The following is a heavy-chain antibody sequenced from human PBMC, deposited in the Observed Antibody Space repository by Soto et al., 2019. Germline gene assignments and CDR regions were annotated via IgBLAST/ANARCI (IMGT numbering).Heavy chain of an antibody. V-gene: IGHV3-30*18. CDR2: ISHDGINK. CDR1: GFTFTNYG. J-gene: IGHJ4*02. D-gene: IGHD5-12*01. Sequence: GGSLRLSCAASGFTFTNYGLHWVRQAPGKGLEWVAVISHDGINKYYEVSVKGRFTISRDTSKNTLYLQMNSLRPEDTAVYFCAKDRGYEILDSWGQGTQVTVSS. CDR3: AKDRGYEILDS.